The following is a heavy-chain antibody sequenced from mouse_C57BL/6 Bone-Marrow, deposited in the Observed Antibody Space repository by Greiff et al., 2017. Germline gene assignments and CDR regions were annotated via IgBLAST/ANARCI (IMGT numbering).Heavy chain of an antibody. CDR2: IYPRDGST. D-gene: IGHD1-1*01. CDR3: ASSYGSSDGWYFDV. CDR1: GYTFTDHT. J-gene: IGHJ1*03. Sequence: QVQLQQSDAELVKPGASVKISCKVSGYTFTDHTIHWMKQRPGQGLDWIGWIYPRDGSTKYNEKFKGKATLTADKSSSTAYMQLNSLTSEDSAVYFCASSYGSSDGWYFDVWGTGTTVTVSS. V-gene: IGHV1-78*01.